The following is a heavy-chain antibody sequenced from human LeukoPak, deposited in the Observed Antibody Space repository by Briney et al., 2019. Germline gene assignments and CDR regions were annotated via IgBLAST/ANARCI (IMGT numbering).Heavy chain of an antibody. CDR2: INPNSGGT. D-gene: IGHD2-2*01. Sequence: ASVTVSCKASGYTFTGYYMHWVRQAPGQGLDWMGWINPNSGGTNFAQKFQGRVTMTRDTSISTAYMELSRLRSDETAVYYCAREYQLLRNWFDPWGQGTLVTVSS. V-gene: IGHV1-2*02. CDR3: AREYQLLRNWFDP. J-gene: IGHJ5*02. CDR1: GYTFTGYY.